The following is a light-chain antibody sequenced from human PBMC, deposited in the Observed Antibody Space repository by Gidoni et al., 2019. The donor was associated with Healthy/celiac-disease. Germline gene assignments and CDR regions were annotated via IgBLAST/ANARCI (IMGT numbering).Light chain of an antibody. J-gene: IGKJ4*01. CDR3: QQRRNWLFT. CDR2: DAS. CDR1: QSVNSY. V-gene: IGKV3-11*01. Sequence: EIVLTQSPATLSLSPGERATLPCRASQSVNSYLSWYQQKPGQAPRLLIYDASNRATGIPTRFSGSGSGTDFTLTISSLEPEDFAVYYCQQRRNWLFTFGGGTKVEIK.